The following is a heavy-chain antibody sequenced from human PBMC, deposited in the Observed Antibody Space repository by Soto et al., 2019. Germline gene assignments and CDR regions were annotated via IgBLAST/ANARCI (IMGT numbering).Heavy chain of an antibody. CDR1: EFTFRNLS. CDR2: ISYDGDDK. J-gene: IGHJ4*01. CDR3: AKDSGRGSADYYFDY. Sequence: GGSLILSCAASEFTFRNLSVHWVSPDPGKGLEWVAVISYDGDDKEFADSVKGRFTISRDNSKNTLFLQMNSLRPEDTAVYFCAKDSGRGSADYYFDYWG. V-gene: IGHV3-30*04. D-gene: IGHD3-10*01.